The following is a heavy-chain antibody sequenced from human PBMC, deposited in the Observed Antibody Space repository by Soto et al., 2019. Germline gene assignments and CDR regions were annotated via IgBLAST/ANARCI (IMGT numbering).Heavy chain of an antibody. Sequence: GGSLILSCAATCFTFTNAWMSWVRQAPGKGLEWVGRIKGEADGGTTDYAAPVKGRITISRDHSKDTLYLQMNSLKTEDTAVYYCTTGLSNGYYNFDYWGQGT. V-gene: IGHV3-15*01. CDR1: CFTFTNAW. CDR3: TTGLSNGYYNFDY. CDR2: IKGEADGGTT. J-gene: IGHJ4*02. D-gene: IGHD3-22*01.